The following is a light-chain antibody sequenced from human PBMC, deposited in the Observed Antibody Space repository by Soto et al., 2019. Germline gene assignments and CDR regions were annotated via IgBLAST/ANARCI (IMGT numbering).Light chain of an antibody. CDR2: GAS. CDR3: QQYSEWPWT. V-gene: IGKV3-15*01. Sequence: EIVMTQSPATLSVSPGERATLSCRASQSVSSNLAWYQRKPGQAPRLLIYGASTRATGIPARFSGSGSATEFTLTISSLQSGDFAVYYCQQYSEWPWTFGQGTKVEIK. CDR1: QSVSSN. J-gene: IGKJ1*01.